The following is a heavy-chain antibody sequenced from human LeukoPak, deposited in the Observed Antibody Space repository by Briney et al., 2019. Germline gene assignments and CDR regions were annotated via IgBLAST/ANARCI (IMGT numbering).Heavy chain of an antibody. CDR2: ISSSGSTI. V-gene: IGHV3-48*03. CDR3: ARTDSGYDLLFDY. D-gene: IGHD5-12*01. CDR1: GFSFSSYV. J-gene: IGHJ4*02. Sequence: GGSLRLSCAASGFSFSSYVMHWVRQAPGKGLEWVSYISSSGSTIYYADSVKGRFTISRDNAKNSLYLQMNSLRAEDTAVYYCARTDSGYDLLFDYWGQGTLVTVSS.